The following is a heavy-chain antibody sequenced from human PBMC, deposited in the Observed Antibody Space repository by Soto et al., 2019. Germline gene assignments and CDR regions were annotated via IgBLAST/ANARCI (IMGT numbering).Heavy chain of an antibody. V-gene: IGHV3-21*01. Sequence: GGSLRISCAACGYTFSSYSMDWVRQAPGKGLEWVSSISSSSSYIYYADSVKGRFTISRDNAKNSLYLQMNSLRAEDTAVYYCARDPYYYDSSPSGLDVWGQGTTVTVSS. CDR2: ISSSSSYI. CDR1: GYTFSSYS. D-gene: IGHD3-22*01. CDR3: ARDPYYYDSSPSGLDV. J-gene: IGHJ6*02.